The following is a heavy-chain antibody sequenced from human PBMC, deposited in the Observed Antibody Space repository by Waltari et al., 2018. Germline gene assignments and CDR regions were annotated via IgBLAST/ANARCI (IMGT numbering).Heavy chain of an antibody. CDR2: IRGTVDSQ. J-gene: IGHJ4*02. CDR3: AKSNSRGTMIVVVPSDY. V-gene: IGHV3-23*01. CDR1: GFTFSSYA. Sequence: EVQLLEYGGGLVQPGGSLRLSCAASGFTFSSYAMSWVRQAPGKGLEWVSAIRGTVDSQSCEDAVKCRLTIPRDNSTKTLCLQMNSLRAVETAVYDFAKSNSRGTMIVVVPSDYCGQGTLVTVSA. D-gene: IGHD3-22*01.